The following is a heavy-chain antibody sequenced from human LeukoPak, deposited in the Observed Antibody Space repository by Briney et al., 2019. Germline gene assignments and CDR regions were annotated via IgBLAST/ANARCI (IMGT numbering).Heavy chain of an antibody. CDR1: GYTFTSYY. CDR3: ARSSGSEPYYYYGMDV. J-gene: IGHJ6*02. V-gene: IGHV1-46*01. Sequence: ASVKVSCKASGYTFTSYYMHWVRQAPGQGLEWMGIINPSGGSTSYAQKFQGRVTMTRDTSTSTVYMELSSLRSEDTAMYYCARSSGSEPYYYYGMDVWGQGTTVTVSS. CDR2: INPSGGST. D-gene: IGHD1-26*01.